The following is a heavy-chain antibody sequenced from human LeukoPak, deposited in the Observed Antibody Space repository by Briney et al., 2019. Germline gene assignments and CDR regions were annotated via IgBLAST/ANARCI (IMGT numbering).Heavy chain of an antibody. CDR2: IFSNDEK. D-gene: IGHD6-19*01. V-gene: IGHV2-26*01. J-gene: IGHJ3*02. CDR3: ARSSSDWDDAFDI. Sequence: SGPTLVKPPETLTLTCTVSGFSLSNTRMGVSWIRRPPGKALEWLAHIFSNDEKSYTTSLKSRLTISKDTSKSQVVLTMTNMDPVDTATYYCARSSSDWDDAFDIWGQGTMVTVSS. CDR1: GFSLSNTRMG.